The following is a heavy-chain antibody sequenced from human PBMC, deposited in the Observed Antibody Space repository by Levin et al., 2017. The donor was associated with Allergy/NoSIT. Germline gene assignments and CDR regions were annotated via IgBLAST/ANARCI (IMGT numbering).Heavy chain of an antibody. V-gene: IGHV3-15*01. D-gene: IGHD2-2*01. Sequence: MSGGSLRLSCIASGMTFSNGWMSWVRQAPGKGLEWVGRIKSKADGGTPDYAAPVKGRFTISRDDSKNTLSLQMNSLKTEDTAVYYCTTMSVPATGFQYYYYYMDVWGKGTTVTVSS. CDR2: IKSKADGGTP. CDR1: GMTFSNGW. J-gene: IGHJ6*03. CDR3: TTMSVPATGFQYYYYYMDV.